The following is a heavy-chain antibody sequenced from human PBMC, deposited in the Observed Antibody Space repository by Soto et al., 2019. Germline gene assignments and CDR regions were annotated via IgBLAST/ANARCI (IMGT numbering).Heavy chain of an antibody. J-gene: IGHJ4*02. D-gene: IGHD3-3*01. CDR3: AKGENVMYYDFWSGLYYFDY. CDR1: GFTFSSYA. Sequence: PGGSLRLSCAASGFTFSSYAMSWVRQAPGKGLEWVSAISGSGGSTYYADSVKGRFTISRDNSKNTLYLQMNSLRAEDTAVYYCAKGENVMYYDFWSGLYYFDYWGQGTLVTVSS. CDR2: ISGSGGST. V-gene: IGHV3-23*01.